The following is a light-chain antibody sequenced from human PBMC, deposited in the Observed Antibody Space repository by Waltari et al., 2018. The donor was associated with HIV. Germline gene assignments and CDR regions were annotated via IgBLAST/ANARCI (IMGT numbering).Light chain of an antibody. Sequence: DIQMTQSPSALSASLGDNVVITCRASQAISSYLYWYQQKSNKAPFLLVYSAYKLQSGAPSRFRGAGSGRDFSLSITGLQTEDFATYFCQQSYDSPFNFGPGT. J-gene: IGKJ3*01. V-gene: IGKV1-39*01. CDR3: QQSYDSPFN. CDR2: SAY. CDR1: QAISSY.